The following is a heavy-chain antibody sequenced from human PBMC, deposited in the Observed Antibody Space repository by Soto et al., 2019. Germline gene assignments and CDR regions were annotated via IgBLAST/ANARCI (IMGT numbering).Heavy chain of an antibody. CDR3: ANAYCSSTSCRAEYLQH. V-gene: IGHV3-23*01. CDR1: GFTFSSYS. D-gene: IGHD2-2*01. Sequence: GGSLRLSCAAYGFTFSSYSMSWVRQAPGKGLEWVSAISGSGGASYYADSVKGRFTIFRDNSKNTVYLQMNSLRAEDTAVYFCANAYCSSTSCRAEYLQHWGQGTLVTVSS. CDR2: ISGSGGAS. J-gene: IGHJ1*01.